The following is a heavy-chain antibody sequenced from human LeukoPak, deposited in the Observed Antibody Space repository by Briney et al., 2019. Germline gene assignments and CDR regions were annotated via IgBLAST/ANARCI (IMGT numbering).Heavy chain of an antibody. CDR2: MNPNSGGT. J-gene: IGHJ3*02. V-gene: IGHV1-2*02. D-gene: IGHD3-10*01. CDR3: ARGPWFGELSDAFDI. CDR1: GYTFTGYY. Sequence: GASVKVSCKASGYTFTGYYIHWVRQAPGQGLEWMAWMNPNSGGTNYAQKFQGRVTMTRDTSISTAYMELSRLRSDDTAVYYCARGPWFGELSDAFDIWGQGTLVTVSS.